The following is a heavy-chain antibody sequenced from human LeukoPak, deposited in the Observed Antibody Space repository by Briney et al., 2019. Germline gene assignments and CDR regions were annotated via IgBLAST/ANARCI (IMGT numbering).Heavy chain of an antibody. CDR2: ISSNGGST. CDR3: ARVGYTSYYYYGMDV. D-gene: IGHD6-13*01. Sequence: GGSLRLSCAASGFTFSSYAMHWVRQAPGKGLEYVSAISSNGGSTYYANSVKGRFIISRDNSKNTLYLQMGSLRAEDMAVYYCARVGYTSYYYYGMDVWGQGTTVTVSS. J-gene: IGHJ6*02. V-gene: IGHV3-64*01. CDR1: GFTFSSYA.